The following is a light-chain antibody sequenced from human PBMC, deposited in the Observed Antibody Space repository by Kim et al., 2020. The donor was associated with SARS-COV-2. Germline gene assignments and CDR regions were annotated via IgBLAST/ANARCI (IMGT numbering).Light chain of an antibody. V-gene: IGKV3-15*01. J-gene: IGKJ1*01. CDR3: QQYNTWT. CDR2: GAS. CDR1: QSVSSN. Sequence: LSVAPGERATLSCRASQSVSSNLAWYQQKPGQAPRLLIYGASTRATGIPARFSGSGSGTEFTLTISSLQSEDFAVYYCQQYNTWTFGQGTKVDIK.